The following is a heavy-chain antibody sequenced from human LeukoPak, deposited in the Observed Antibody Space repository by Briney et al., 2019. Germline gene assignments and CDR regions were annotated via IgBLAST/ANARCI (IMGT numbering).Heavy chain of an antibody. CDR3: TRDFDFSSAI. J-gene: IGHJ4*02. D-gene: IGHD3-3*01. CDR2: ISPDGSTT. V-gene: IGHV3-74*01. CDR1: GFTFSSYA. Sequence: GGSLRLSCAASGFTFSSYAMSWVRQAPGKGLVWVSRISPDGSTTGHADSVKGRFTTSRDNAKNTLFLQMNSLRAEDTAVYYCTRDFDFSSAIWGQGTLVTVSS.